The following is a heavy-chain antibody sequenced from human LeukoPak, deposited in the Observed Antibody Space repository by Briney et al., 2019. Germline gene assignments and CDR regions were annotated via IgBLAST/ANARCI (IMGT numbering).Heavy chain of an antibody. D-gene: IGHD6-13*01. CDR1: GYTLTGYY. J-gene: IGHJ4*02. Sequence: ASVKVSCKASGYTLTGYYMHWVRQAPGQGLEWMGRINPNSGGTNYAQKFQGRVTMTRDTSISTAYMELSRLRSDDTAVYYCASLRYSSSWHDYWGQGTLVTVSS. V-gene: IGHV1-2*06. CDR3: ASLRYSSSWHDY. CDR2: INPNSGGT.